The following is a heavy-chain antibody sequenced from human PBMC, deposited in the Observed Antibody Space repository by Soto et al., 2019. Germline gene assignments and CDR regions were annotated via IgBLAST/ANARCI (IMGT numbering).Heavy chain of an antibody. Sequence: EVQLVESGGGLVQPGRSLRLSCAASGFTFDDYAMHWVRQAPGKGLEWVSGISWNSGSIGYADSVKGRFTISRDNAKNTLYLQMNSLRAEDTALYYCAKDSSSGGYYYYSMDVWGKGTTVTVSS. V-gene: IGHV3-9*01. CDR1: GFTFDDYA. CDR2: ISWNSGSI. CDR3: AKDSSSGGYYYYSMDV. D-gene: IGHD6-6*01. J-gene: IGHJ6*03.